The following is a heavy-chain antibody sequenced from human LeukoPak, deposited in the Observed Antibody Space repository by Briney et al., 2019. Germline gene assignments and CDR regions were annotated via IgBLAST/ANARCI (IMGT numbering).Heavy chain of an antibody. CDR2: INHSGST. D-gene: IGHD3-10*01. V-gene: IGHV4-34*01. CDR3: ARRGGGLLWFGTKMGYFDY. CDR1: GGSFSGYY. Sequence: SETLSLTCAVYGGSFSGYYWSWIRQPPGKGLEWIGEINHSGSTNYNPSLKSRVTISVDTSKNQFSLKLSSVTAADTAVYYCARRGGGLLWFGTKMGYFDYWGQGTLVTVSS. J-gene: IGHJ4*02.